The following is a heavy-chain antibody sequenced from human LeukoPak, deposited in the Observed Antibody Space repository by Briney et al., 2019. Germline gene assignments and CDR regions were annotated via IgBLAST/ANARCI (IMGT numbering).Heavy chain of an antibody. CDR1: GFTFSNAW. CDR3: TTVGYDSSGYSFDY. CDR2: IKSKTDGGTT. V-gene: IGHV3-15*07. J-gene: IGHJ4*02. Sequence: GGSLRLSCVVSGFTFSNAWMNWVRQAPGKGLEWVGRIKSKTDGGTTDYAAPVKGRFTISRGDSKNTLYLQMNSLKTEDTAVYYCTTVGYDSSGYSFDYWGQGTLVTVSS. D-gene: IGHD3-22*01.